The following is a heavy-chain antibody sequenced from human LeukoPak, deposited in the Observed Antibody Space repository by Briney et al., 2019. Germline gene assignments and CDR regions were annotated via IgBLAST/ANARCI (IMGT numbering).Heavy chain of an antibody. Sequence: GSVKVSCKASGYTFTRYGITWVRQAPGQGPEWMGWISAYNGNTKYAQKLQGRVTMTTDTSTSTAYMELRSLRSDDTAVYYCARGATVPSPFDYWGQGTLVTVSS. CDR1: GYTFTRYG. CDR3: ARGATVPSPFDY. CDR2: ISAYNGNT. D-gene: IGHD4-17*01. J-gene: IGHJ4*02. V-gene: IGHV1-18*01.